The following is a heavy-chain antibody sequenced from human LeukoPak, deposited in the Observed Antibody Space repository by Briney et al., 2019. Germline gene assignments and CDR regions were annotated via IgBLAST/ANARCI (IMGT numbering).Heavy chain of an antibody. Sequence: SETLSLTCTVSGGSISSGGYYWSWIRQPPGKGLEWIGYIYHSGSTYYNPSLKSRVTISVDRSKNQFSLKLSSVTAADTAVYYCARFSSYGHGNWFDPWGQGTLVTVSS. CDR1: GGSISSGGYY. V-gene: IGHV4-30-2*01. CDR2: IYHSGST. D-gene: IGHD5-18*01. CDR3: ARFSSYGHGNWFDP. J-gene: IGHJ5*02.